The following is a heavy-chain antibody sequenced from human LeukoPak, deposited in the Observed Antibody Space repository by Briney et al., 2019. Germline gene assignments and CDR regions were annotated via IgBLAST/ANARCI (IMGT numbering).Heavy chain of an antibody. CDR1: GFTVSSNY. CDR3: ARIPYYYYMDV. J-gene: IGHJ6*03. D-gene: IGHD2-2*02. Sequence: GGSLRLSCAASGFTVSSNYMSWVRQAPGKGLEWVSVIYSGGSTYYADSVKGRFTISRDNPKNTLYLQMNSLRAEDTAVYYCARIPYYYYMDVWGKGTTVTISS. CDR2: IYSGGST. V-gene: IGHV3-53*01.